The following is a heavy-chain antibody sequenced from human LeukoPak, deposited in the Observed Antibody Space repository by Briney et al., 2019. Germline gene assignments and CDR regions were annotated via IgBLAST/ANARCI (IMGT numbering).Heavy chain of an antibody. CDR3: ATWSNAWEFDY. D-gene: IGHD1-26*01. V-gene: IGHV3-7*05. J-gene: IGHJ4*02. CDR1: GFTFSSSW. Sequence: PGGSLRLSCAASGFTFSSSWMTWVRQAPGKGLEWVAHINEDGSDKYYVDSVTGRFSISRDNTKNSLYLQMSRLRAEDTAVYYCATWSNAWEFDYWGQGTLASVSS. CDR2: INEDGSDK.